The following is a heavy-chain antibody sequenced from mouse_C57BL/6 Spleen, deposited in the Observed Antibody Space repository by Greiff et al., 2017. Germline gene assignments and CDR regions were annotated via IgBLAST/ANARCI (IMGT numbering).Heavy chain of an antibody. CDR3: ARWYCYYFCD. CDR2: IDPSDSYT. J-gene: IGHJ2*01. CDR1: GYTFTSYW. Sequence: QVQLQQPGAELVMPGASVKLSCKASGYTFTSYWMHWVKQRPGQGLEWIGEIDPSDSYTNYNQKFKGKATLTVDKSSSTAYMQLSSLTSEDSAVFDCARWYCYYFCDWGQGTTLTVAS. V-gene: IGHV1-69*01. D-gene: IGHD1-1*02.